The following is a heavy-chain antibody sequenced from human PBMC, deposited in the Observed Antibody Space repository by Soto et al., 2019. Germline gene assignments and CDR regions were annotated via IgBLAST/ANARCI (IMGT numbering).Heavy chain of an antibody. CDR2: ITYDGSFQ. CDR3: AKDRVGGTFYTPIAF. Sequence: GGSLRLSCQASGFHFDNYCMHLVRQAPGKGLECVSVITYDGSFQYYADSVKGRFTISRDNSKNTLSLHLNTLKPEDTAVYHCAKDRVGGTFYTPIAFWGQGTLVTVSS. J-gene: IGHJ4*02. V-gene: IGHV3-30*18. D-gene: IGHD1-7*01. CDR1: GFHFDNYC.